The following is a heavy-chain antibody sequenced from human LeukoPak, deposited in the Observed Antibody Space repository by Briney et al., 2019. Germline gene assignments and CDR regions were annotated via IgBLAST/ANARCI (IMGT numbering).Heavy chain of an antibody. CDR1: GGSISSSSYY. J-gene: IGHJ5*02. CDR2: IYYSGST. Sequence: PSETLSLTCTVSGGSISSSSYYWGWIRQPPGKGLEWIGSIYYSGSTYYNPSLKSRVTISVDTSKNRFSLKLSSVTAADTAVYYCARSLVVVAATPFDPWGQGTLVTVSS. CDR3: ARSLVVVAATPFDP. D-gene: IGHD2-15*01. V-gene: IGHV4-39*01.